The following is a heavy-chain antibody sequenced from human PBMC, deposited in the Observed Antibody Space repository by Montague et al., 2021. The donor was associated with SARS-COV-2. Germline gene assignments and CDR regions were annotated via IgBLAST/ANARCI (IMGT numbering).Heavy chain of an antibody. J-gene: IGHJ5*01. CDR3: ARAVSVRRAVNWFDP. Sequence: SETLSLTYTVSGGSMSDHYWAWIRQPPGKGLEWLAYIYYSGGINSNASLKSRVSMSVDTSKNQFSLKLTSVTAADTAVYYCARAVSVRRAVNWFDPWGQGTLVTVS. CDR2: IYYSGGI. D-gene: IGHD3-10*01. V-gene: IGHV4-59*11. CDR1: GGSMSDHY.